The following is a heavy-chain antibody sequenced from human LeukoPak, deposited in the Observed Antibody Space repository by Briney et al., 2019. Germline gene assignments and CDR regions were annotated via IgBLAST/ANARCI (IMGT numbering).Heavy chain of an antibody. CDR2: IFHSGSA. V-gene: IGHV4-4*02. Sequence: SETLSLTCAVSGGSINSSNWWSWVRQPPGKGLEWIGQIFHSGSANYNPSLKSRVTMSVDKSNNQFSLRLSSVTAADTAVYYCARDRNSNLRLGFWGQGALVTVSS. CDR3: ARDRNSNLRLGF. CDR1: GGSINSSNW. J-gene: IGHJ4*02. D-gene: IGHD5-12*01.